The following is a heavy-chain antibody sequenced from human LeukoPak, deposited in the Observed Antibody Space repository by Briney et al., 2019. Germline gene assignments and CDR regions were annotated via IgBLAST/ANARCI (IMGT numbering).Heavy chain of an antibody. D-gene: IGHD1-14*01. CDR2: INTDGSST. CDR3: ATGTHLAPGFGDY. Sequence: GGSLRLSCAASGFSFGSSWMYWVRQAPVKGLVWVSRINTDGSSTSYADSVKGRFTISRDNAKNTVYLQMNSLRAEDTAVYYCATGTHLAPGFGDYWGQGTLVTVPS. CDR1: GFSFGSSW. J-gene: IGHJ4*02. V-gene: IGHV3-74*01.